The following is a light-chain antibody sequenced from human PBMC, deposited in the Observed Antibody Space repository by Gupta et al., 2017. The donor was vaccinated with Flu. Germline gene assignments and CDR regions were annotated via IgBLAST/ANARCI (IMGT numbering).Light chain of an antibody. J-gene: IGLJ2*01. V-gene: IGLV1-40*01. CDR1: SSNIGAGYD. CDR2: GNS. Sequence: QSVLTQPPSVSGAPGRRVTISCTASSSNIGAGYDVHWYQQLPGTAPKLLIYGNSNRPSGVPDRFSGSKSGTSASLAITGLQAEDEADYYCQSYDSSLSGWVVFGGGTKLTVL. CDR3: QSYDSSLSGWVV.